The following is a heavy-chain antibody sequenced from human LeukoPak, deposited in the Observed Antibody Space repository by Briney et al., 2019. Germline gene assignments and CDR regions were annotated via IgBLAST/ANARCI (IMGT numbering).Heavy chain of an antibody. CDR1: GGTFSDYS. D-gene: IGHD2-15*01. CDR2: IIPILNVP. J-gene: IGHJ4*02. V-gene: IGHV1-69*04. CDR3: ARDRPRARYFDY. Sequence: SVTVSCTASGGTFSDYSISWVRQAPGQGLEWMGRIIPILNVPNYAQKFEGRVTITADQSTSTAYMALSSLKAEDTAVYFCARDRPRARYFDYWAREPWSPSP.